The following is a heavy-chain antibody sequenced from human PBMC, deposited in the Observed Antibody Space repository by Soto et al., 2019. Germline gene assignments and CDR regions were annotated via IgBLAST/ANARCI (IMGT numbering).Heavy chain of an antibody. V-gene: IGHV4-59*01. CDR2: MHYSGTT. CDR1: GASISSYY. J-gene: IGHJ4*02. D-gene: IGHD6-13*01. Sequence: QVQLQESGPGLVKPSETLSLTCTVSGASISSYYWNWIRQPPGKGLEWIGNMHYSGTTNYNPSLRSRFTSWVDTSKYQFSLKLSSVSAADTAVYYCSAGNDYWGQGTLVTVSS. CDR3: SAGNDY.